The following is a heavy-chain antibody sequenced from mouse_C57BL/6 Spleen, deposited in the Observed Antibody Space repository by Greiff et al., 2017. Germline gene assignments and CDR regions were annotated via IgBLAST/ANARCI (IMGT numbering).Heavy chain of an antibody. D-gene: IGHD2-4*01. CDR3: ERAALSSITPGDY. CDR1: GYTFTSSW. Sequence: QVQLQQPGAELVKPGASVKMSCKASGYTFTSSWITWVKQRPGQGLEWIGDIYPGSGSTNYNEKFKSKATLTVDTSSSTAYMQLSSLTSADSAVYYCERAALSSITPGDYWGQGTTLTVSS. J-gene: IGHJ2*01. CDR2: IYPGSGST. V-gene: IGHV1-55*01.